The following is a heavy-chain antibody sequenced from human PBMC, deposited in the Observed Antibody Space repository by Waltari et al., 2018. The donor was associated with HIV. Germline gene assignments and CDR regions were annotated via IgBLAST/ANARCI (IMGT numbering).Heavy chain of an antibody. CDR2: ITSEAYGGTA. CDR1: GFTFGDYG. D-gene: IGHD1-26*01. Sequence: EVHLMESGGGLVKPGRSLRLSCRGSGFTFGDYGLSWFRQAPGEGLEWVGFITSEAYGGTAEYAACVTGRFTISREDAKSTAYMQMNRLESEDTGVYFCSRPSGPLHSYGMDVWGQGTTVIVSS. CDR3: SRPSGPLHSYGMDV. J-gene: IGHJ6*02. V-gene: IGHV3-49*05.